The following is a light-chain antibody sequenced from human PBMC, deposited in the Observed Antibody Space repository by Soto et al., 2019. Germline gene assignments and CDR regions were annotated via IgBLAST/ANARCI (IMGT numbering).Light chain of an antibody. CDR1: QSVSSSF. V-gene: IGKV3-20*01. CDR3: QQYDSSPWT. Sequence: EIVLTQSPGTLSLSPGERATLSCRASQSVSSSFLAWYQQKPGQAPRLLIYGASNRATGIPDRFSGSGSGTDFTLTISRLEPEDFAVYYCQQYDSSPWTFGQGTKVEIE. CDR2: GAS. J-gene: IGKJ1*01.